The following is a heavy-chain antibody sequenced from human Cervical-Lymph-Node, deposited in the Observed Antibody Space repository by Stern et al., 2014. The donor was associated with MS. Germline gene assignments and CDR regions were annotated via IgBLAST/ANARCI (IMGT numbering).Heavy chain of an antibody. D-gene: IGHD2-8*02. CDR1: GDSISSYTHY. J-gene: IGHJ4*02. CDR2: VYYSGAT. V-gene: IGHV4-39*01. CDR3: AKHACTGAACPFDL. Sequence: QVQLVQSGPGLVKPSETLSLTCAVSGDSISSYTHYWAWIRQPPGKGLEWIGSVYYSGATYYNPSLKGPVTISVDTSKNHFSLGLNSVTAADTAVYYCAKHACTGAACPFDLWGQGTLVTVSS.